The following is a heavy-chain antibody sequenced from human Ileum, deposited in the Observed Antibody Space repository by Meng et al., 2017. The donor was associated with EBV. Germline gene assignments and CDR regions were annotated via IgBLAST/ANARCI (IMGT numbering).Heavy chain of an antibody. CDR1: GYTFTSDG. V-gene: IGHV1-18*01. CDR3: ARGQNYYGSGSLIDY. J-gene: IGHJ4*02. CDR2: FSVYNGNT. Sequence: QVQLVQSGAEGKKPWASVKVSCKAYGYTFTSDGISWVRQAPGQGLEWMGWFSVYNGNTIYAQKLQDRVTMTTDTSTSTAYMELRSLRSDDTAVYYCARGQNYYGSGSLIDYWGQGTLVTVSS. D-gene: IGHD3-10*01.